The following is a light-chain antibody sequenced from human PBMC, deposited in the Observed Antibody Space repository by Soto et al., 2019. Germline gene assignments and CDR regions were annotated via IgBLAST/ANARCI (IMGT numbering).Light chain of an antibody. J-gene: IGKJ4*02. CDR1: QSFRGL. CDR2: DAS. V-gene: IGKV3-11*01. Sequence: IALTHSTLTLSLSPGQSATLSFWASQSFRGLLAWYQQKPGKAPRLLIYDASSRATGIPARFSGSGSGTEFTLTINSLEPEDVAVYYCQQCSYYSTFGRGTKVDIK. CDR3: QQCSYYST.